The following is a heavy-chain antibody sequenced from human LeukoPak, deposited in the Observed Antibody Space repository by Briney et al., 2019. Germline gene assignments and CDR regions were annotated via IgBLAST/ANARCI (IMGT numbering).Heavy chain of an antibody. CDR1: GFTFSSYS. Sequence: GGSLRLSCAASGFTFSSYSMNWVRQAPGKGLEWVSSISSSSSYIYYADSVKGRFTISRDNAKNSLYLQMNSLRAEDTAVYYCARHPLERLTGYSSSWASPRGGAFDIWGQGTMVTVSS. J-gene: IGHJ3*02. D-gene: IGHD6-13*01. V-gene: IGHV3-21*01. CDR2: ISSSSSYI. CDR3: ARHPLERLTGYSSSWASPRGGAFDI.